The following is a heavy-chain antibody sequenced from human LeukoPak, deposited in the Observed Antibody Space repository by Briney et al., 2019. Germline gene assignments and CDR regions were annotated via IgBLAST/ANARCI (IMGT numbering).Heavy chain of an antibody. CDR2: ISAYNGNT. Sequence: ASVKVSCKASGYTFTSYGISWVRQAPGQGLEWMGWISAYNGNTNYAQKLQGRVTMTTDTSTSTAYMGLRSLRSDDTAVYYCVRRKGYVPDYYFDYWGQGTLVTVSS. V-gene: IGHV1-18*01. CDR3: VRRKGYVPDYYFDY. D-gene: IGHD3-10*02. J-gene: IGHJ4*02. CDR1: GYTFTSYG.